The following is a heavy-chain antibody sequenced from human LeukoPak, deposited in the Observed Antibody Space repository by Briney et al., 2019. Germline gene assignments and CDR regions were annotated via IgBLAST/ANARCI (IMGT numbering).Heavy chain of an antibody. CDR3: ARENADSSGYNAFDI. CDR2: INHSGST. D-gene: IGHD3-22*01. J-gene: IGHJ3*02. Sequence: SETLSLTCAVYGGSFSGYYWSWIRQPPGKGLEWIGEINHSGSTNYNPSLKSRVTISVDTSKNQFSLKLSSVTAADTAVYYCARENADSSGYNAFDIWGQGTMVTVSS. V-gene: IGHV4-34*01. CDR1: GGSFSGYY.